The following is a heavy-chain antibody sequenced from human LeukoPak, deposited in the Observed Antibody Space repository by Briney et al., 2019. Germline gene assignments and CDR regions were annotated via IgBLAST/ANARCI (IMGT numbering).Heavy chain of an antibody. Sequence: PGGSLRLSCAASGFTFSIYAMSWVRQAPGKGLEWVSAISGGTAYYADSVKGRFTISRDNSKNTLYLQMNSLRAEDTAVYYCAKKGYYDGSGYYMYYFDHWGQGTLVTVSS. J-gene: IGHJ4*02. D-gene: IGHD3-22*01. CDR1: GFTFSIYA. CDR2: ISGGTA. V-gene: IGHV3-23*01. CDR3: AKKGYYDGSGYYMYYFDH.